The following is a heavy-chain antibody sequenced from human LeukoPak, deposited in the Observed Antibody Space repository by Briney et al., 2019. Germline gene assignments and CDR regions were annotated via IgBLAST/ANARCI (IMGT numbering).Heavy chain of an antibody. Sequence: GESLKISCRGSGYSFTDYWVAWVRHMPGKGLEWMGIIYPGDSDTRYSPSFQGQVTISADKSISTAYLQWSSLKASDTAMYYCARRHYYDSSEGAFDIWGQGTMVTVSS. J-gene: IGHJ3*02. CDR3: ARRHYYDSSEGAFDI. CDR2: IYPGDSDT. D-gene: IGHD3-22*01. CDR1: GYSFTDYW. V-gene: IGHV5-51*01.